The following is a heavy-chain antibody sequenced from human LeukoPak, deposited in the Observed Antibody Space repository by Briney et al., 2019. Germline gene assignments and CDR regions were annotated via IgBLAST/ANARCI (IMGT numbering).Heavy chain of an antibody. J-gene: IGHJ5*02. D-gene: IGHD3-10*01. CDR2: MNPNSGNT. V-gene: IGHV1-8*01. CDR3: ARETYYYGSGNWFDP. Sequence: ASVKVSCKASGYTFTSYDINWVRPATGQGLEWMGWMNPNSGNTCYAQKFQGRVTMTRNTSISTAYMELSSLRSEDTAVYYCARETYYYGSGNWFDPWGQGTLVTVSS. CDR1: GYTFTSYD.